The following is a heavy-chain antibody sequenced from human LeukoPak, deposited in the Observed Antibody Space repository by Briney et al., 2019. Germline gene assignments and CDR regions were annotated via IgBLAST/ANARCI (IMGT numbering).Heavy chain of an antibody. V-gene: IGHV1-24*01. CDR2: FDPEDGET. Sequence: GASVKVSCKVSGYTLTELSMHWVRQAPGKGLEWMGGFDPEDGETIYAQKFQGRVTVTRDTSTSTVHMELNGLRSEDTAVYYCARDQEGFDYWGQGTLVTVSS. CDR1: GYTLTELS. CDR3: ARDQEGFDY. J-gene: IGHJ4*02.